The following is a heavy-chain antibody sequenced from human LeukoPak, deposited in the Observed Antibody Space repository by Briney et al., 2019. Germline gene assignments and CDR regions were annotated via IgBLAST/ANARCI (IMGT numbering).Heavy chain of an antibody. D-gene: IGHD3-22*01. J-gene: IGHJ5*02. CDR1: GGTFSSYA. CDR3: ARDLVSPVVYDSSPRFDP. Sequence: ASVKVSCKASGGTFSSYAISWVRQAPGQGLEWMGRIIPILGIANYAQKFQGRVTITADKSTSTAYMELSSLRSEDTAVYYCARDLVSPVVYDSSPRFDPWGQGTLVTVSS. CDR2: IIPILGIA. V-gene: IGHV1-69*04.